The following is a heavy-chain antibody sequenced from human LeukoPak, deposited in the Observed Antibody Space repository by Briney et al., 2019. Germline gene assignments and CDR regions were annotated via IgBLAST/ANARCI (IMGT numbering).Heavy chain of an antibody. CDR1: GFTFSSYG. CDR2: IWYDGSNK. Sequence: GGSLRLSCAASGFTFSSYGMHGVRQAPGKGLEWVAVIWYDGSNKYYADSVKGRFTISRDNSKNTLYLQMNSLRAEDTAVYYCARDAPTRSYYFDYWGQGTLVTVSS. D-gene: IGHD1/OR15-1a*01. J-gene: IGHJ4*02. CDR3: ARDAPTRSYYFDY. V-gene: IGHV3-33*01.